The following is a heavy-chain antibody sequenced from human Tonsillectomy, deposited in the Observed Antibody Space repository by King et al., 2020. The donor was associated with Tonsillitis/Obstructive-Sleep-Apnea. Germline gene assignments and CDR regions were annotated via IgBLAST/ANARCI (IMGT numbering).Heavy chain of an antibody. D-gene: IGHD4-11*01. CDR3: ARGGLQYDAFDI. CDR2: INHSGST. CDR1: GGSFSGYY. J-gene: IGHJ3*02. Sequence: VQPQQWGAGLLKPSETLSLTCAVYGGSFSGYYWSWLRQLPGKGLEWIGEINHSGSTNYNPSLKSRVTISVDTSNSQFSLRLSSVTAADTAVYYCARGGLQYDAFDIWGQGTMVTVSS. V-gene: IGHV4-34*01.